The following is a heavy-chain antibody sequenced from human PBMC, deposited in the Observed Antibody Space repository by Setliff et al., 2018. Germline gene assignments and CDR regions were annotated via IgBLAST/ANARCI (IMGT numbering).Heavy chain of an antibody. D-gene: IGHD3-22*01. CDR1: GYTFSTYG. Sequence: GASVKVSCKASGYTFSTYGITWVRQAPGQGLEWMGWIGAYNGNTNYAQKLQGRVTMTTDTSTSTAYMELRSLRSDDTAVYYCARTVYYDSSGYGVWGQGTQVTVSS. CDR3: ARTVYYDSSGYGV. CDR2: IGAYNGNT. J-gene: IGHJ4*02. V-gene: IGHV1-18*01.